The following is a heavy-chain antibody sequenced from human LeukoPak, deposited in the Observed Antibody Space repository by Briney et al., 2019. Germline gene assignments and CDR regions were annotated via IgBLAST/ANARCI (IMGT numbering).Heavy chain of an antibody. CDR1: GFTFSSYW. V-gene: IGHV3-74*01. CDR2: INSDGSST. D-gene: IGHD3-16*01. J-gene: IGHJ4*02. CDR3: ASAYYHYYFDY. Sequence: GGSLRLSCAASGFTFSSYWMHWVRQAPGKGLVWVSRINSDGSSTSYADSVKGRFTISRDNAKNTLYLQMNSLRAEDSAVYYCASAYYHYYFDYWGQGTLVTVSS.